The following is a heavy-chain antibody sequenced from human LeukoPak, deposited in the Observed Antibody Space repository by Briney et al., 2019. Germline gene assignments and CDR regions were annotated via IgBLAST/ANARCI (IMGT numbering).Heavy chain of an antibody. CDR3: ARLPGIAAV. CDR1: GGSTSRYY. V-gene: IGHV4-59*08. Sequence: SETLSLSCTVSGGSTSRYYWSWIRQPPGKRLECLGYIYYSGSTTYNPSLKSRLTMSVDTSKNQISLKLISLTAADTAVYYCARLPGIAAVWGQGTLVTVSS. CDR2: IYYSGST. D-gene: IGHD6-13*01. J-gene: IGHJ4*02.